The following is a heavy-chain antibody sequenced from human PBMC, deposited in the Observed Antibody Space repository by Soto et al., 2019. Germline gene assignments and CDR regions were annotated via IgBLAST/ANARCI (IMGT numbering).Heavy chain of an antibody. Sequence: PSETLSLTCTVSGGAIRNSIYYWSWIRQPPGKGLEWIGTIYYDGSVAYSPSLKSRVTLSVDTSRNHFSVKINSVTAADTAVYFCARNRIAVAGPLDYWGQGTLVTVS. J-gene: IGHJ4*02. D-gene: IGHD6-19*01. V-gene: IGHV4-39*02. CDR2: IYYDGSV. CDR1: GGAIRNSIYY. CDR3: ARNRIAVAGPLDY.